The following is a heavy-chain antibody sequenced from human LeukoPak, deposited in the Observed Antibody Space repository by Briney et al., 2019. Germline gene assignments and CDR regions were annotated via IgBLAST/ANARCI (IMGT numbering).Heavy chain of an antibody. D-gene: IGHD3-3*01. CDR2: IYYSGST. V-gene: IGHV4-61*01. Sequence: MASETLSLTCTVSGGSVSSGSYYWSWLRQPPGKGLEWIGYIYYSGSTNYNPSLKSRVTISVDTSKNQFSLKLSSVTAADTAVYYCARVARSGYDFWSGYSYFDYWGQGTLVTVSS. J-gene: IGHJ4*02. CDR3: ARVARSGYDFWSGYSYFDY. CDR1: GGSVSSGSYY.